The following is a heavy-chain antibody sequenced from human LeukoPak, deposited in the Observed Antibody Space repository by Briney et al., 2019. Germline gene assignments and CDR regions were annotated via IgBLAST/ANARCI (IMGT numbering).Heavy chain of an antibody. V-gene: IGHV3-23*01. Sequence: GGSLRLSCAASGFTFISNAMSWVRQAPGRGLEWVSTIGGSGGNTYYADSVKGRFTISRDNSKNTLYLQMNSVRAEDTAVYYCGKTRYTDDWGKGTTVTVSS. CDR3: GKTRYTDD. CDR2: IGGSGGNT. J-gene: IGHJ6*03. CDR1: GFTFISNA.